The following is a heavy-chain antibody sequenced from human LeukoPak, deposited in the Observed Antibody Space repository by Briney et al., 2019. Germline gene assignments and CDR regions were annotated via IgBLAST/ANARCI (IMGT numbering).Heavy chain of an antibody. D-gene: IGHD3-16*01. CDR1: GGSISSTNYY. Sequence: SDTLSLTCTVSGGSISSTNYYWGWIRQPPGKGLEWIGAIYYSGLTYYNPSLKSRVTISVDTSKNQCSLQLTSVTATDTAVYYCARLSLLGGFDPWGQGTLVTVSS. CDR2: IYYSGLT. V-gene: IGHV4-39*01. CDR3: ARLSLLGGFDP. J-gene: IGHJ5*02.